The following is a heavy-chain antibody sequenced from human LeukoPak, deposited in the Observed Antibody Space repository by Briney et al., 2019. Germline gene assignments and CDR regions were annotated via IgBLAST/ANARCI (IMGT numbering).Heavy chain of an antibody. D-gene: IGHD3-9*01. Sequence: SGPTLVKPTQTLTLTCTFSGFSFSTSGVGVGWMRQPPGKALEWLAVIYWDEDKRYRPSLKSRLTITKDTSKNQVVLTMTNMDPVDTATYYCARSPYYHILTGSRGTFDYWGRESWSPSPQ. CDR1: GFSFSTSGVG. CDR2: IYWDEDK. J-gene: IGHJ4*02. V-gene: IGHV2-5*02. CDR3: ARSPYYHILTGSRGTFDY.